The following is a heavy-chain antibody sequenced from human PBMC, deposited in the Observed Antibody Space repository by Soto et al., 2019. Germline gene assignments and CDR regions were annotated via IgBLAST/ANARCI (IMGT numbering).Heavy chain of an antibody. CDR1: GGTFSSYA. J-gene: IGHJ6*02. Sequence: QVQLVQSGAEVKKPGSSVKVSCKASGGTFSSYAISWVRQAPGQGLEWMGGIIPIFGTANYAQKFQGRVTITADESTSTAYMELSSLRSADTAVSYCARDNGFWVYPLYGMDVWGQGTTVTVSS. CDR2: IIPIFGTA. D-gene: IGHD3-3*01. V-gene: IGHV1-69*01. CDR3: ARDNGFWVYPLYGMDV.